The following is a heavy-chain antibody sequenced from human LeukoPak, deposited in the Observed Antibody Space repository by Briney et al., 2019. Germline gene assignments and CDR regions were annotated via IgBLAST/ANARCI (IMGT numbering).Heavy chain of an antibody. V-gene: IGHV3-30*18. Sequence: PGGSLRLSCAASGFTFSSYGMHWVRQAPGKGLEWVAVISYDGSNKYYADSVKGRFTISRDNSKNTLYLQMNSLRAEDTAVYYCAKRSYYGAYLACWGQGTLVTVSS. CDR2: ISYDGSNK. J-gene: IGHJ4*02. CDR3: AKRSYYGAYLAC. CDR1: GFTFSSYG. D-gene: IGHD4-17*01.